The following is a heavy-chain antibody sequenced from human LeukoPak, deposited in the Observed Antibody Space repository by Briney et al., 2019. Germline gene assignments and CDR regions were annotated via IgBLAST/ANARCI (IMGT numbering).Heavy chain of an antibody. CDR3: SRGKSAGLVNWFDP. D-gene: IGHD2-8*02. CDR1: GFTFSSYW. J-gene: IGHJ5*02. Sequence: GGSLRLSCAASGFTFSSYWMHWVRHAPGKGLVWVSRINTDGSTTAYADSVKGGFTISRDNAKNTLYLEMNSLRAEDTAIYYCSRGKSAGLVNWFDPWGQGTLVTVSS. CDR2: INTDGSTT. V-gene: IGHV3-74*03.